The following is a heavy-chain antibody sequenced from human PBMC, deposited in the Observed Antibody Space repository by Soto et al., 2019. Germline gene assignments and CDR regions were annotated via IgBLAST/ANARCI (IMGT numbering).Heavy chain of an antibody. CDR2: FYYSGST. J-gene: IGHJ4*02. CDR3: VRELVDGAVAGSWSLSY. Sequence: QLQLQESGPGLVKPSGTLSLTCTVSGGSISRSGYYWVWILQAPGKGLEWIGSFYYSGSTYYNPSLKSRVPISGHRSDPSFSLRLSSVTDADTAVYYCVRELVDGAVAGSWSLSYWGQGTPVTGSA. D-gene: IGHD6-19*01. V-gene: IGHV4-39*02. CDR1: GGSISRSGYY.